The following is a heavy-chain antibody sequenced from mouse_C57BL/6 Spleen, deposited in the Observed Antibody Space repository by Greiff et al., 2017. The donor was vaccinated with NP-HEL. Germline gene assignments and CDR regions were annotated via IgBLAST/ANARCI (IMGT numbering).Heavy chain of an antibody. J-gene: IGHJ2*01. V-gene: IGHV1-22*01. CDR3: ARGRNGYFDY. D-gene: IGHD1-1*01. CDR1: GYTFTDYN. CDR2: INPNNGGT. Sequence: VQLKESGPELVKPGASVKMSCKASGYTFTDYNMHWVKQSHGKSLEWIGYINPNNGGTSYNQKFKGKATLTVNKSSSTAYMELRSLTSEDSAVYYCARGRNGYFDYWGQGTTLTVSS.